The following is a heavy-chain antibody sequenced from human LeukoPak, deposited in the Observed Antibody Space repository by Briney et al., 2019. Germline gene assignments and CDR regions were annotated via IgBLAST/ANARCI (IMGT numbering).Heavy chain of an antibody. D-gene: IGHD1-1*01. CDR1: GGSISNYY. V-gene: IGHV4-59*01. CDR3: ARDRYERDASDI. Sequence: SETLSLTCTVSGGSISNYYWNWIRQPPGKGLEWIGYIYYSGSTNYNSSLKSRVTISVDTSKNQFSLKLSSVTAADTAVYYCARDRYERDASDIWGQGTMVTVSS. J-gene: IGHJ3*02. CDR2: IYYSGST.